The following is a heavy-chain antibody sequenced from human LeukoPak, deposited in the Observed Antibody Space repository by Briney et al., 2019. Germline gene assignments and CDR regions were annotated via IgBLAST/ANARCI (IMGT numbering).Heavy chain of an antibody. J-gene: IGHJ4*02. CDR3: ARALCSGGSCYLIDY. CDR2: INHSGST. CDR1: GGSFSGYY. D-gene: IGHD2-15*01. V-gene: IGHV4-34*01. Sequence: SETLSLTCAVYGGSFSGYYWSWIRQPPGKGLEWIGEINHSGSTNYNPSLKSRATISVDTSKNQFSLKLSSVTAADTAVYYCARALCSGGSCYLIDYWGQGTLVTVSS.